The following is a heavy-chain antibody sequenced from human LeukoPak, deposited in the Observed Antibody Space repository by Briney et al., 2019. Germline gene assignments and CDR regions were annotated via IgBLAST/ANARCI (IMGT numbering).Heavy chain of an antibody. V-gene: IGHV3-48*03. Sequence: PGGSLRLSCAASGFTFSSYEMNWVRQAPGKGLEWVSHIRSRGTSIYYADSVKGRFTISRDNAKNSLYLQMNSLRAEDTAVYYCASAGYYDSWGQGTLVTVSS. CDR2: IRSRGTSI. CDR3: ASAGYYDS. D-gene: IGHD3-22*01. J-gene: IGHJ4*02. CDR1: GFTFSSYE.